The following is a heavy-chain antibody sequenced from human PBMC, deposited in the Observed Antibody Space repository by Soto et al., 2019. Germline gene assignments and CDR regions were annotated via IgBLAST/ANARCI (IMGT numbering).Heavy chain of an antibody. CDR1: GGSISSGGYS. D-gene: IGHD3-3*01. J-gene: IGHJ5*02. Sequence: KPSETLSLTCAVSGGSISSGGYSWSWIRQPPGKGLEWIGYIYHSGSTYYNPSLKSRVTISVDRSKNQFSLKLSSVTAADTAVYYCARNFWSGTANEKWFDPWGQGTLVNVS. CDR2: IYHSGST. CDR3: ARNFWSGTANEKWFDP. V-gene: IGHV4-30-2*01.